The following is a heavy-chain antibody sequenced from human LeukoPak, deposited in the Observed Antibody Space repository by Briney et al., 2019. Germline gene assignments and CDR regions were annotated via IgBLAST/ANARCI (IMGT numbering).Heavy chain of an antibody. Sequence: PSETLSLTCAVYGGSFSGYYWSWIRQPPGKGLEWIGEINHSGSTNYNPSLKSRVTISVDASKNQFSLKLSSMTAADTAVYYCARGIQLWLRDFAYWGQGTLVTVSS. CDR1: GGSFSGYY. CDR3: ARGIQLWLRDFAY. D-gene: IGHD5-18*01. J-gene: IGHJ4*02. V-gene: IGHV4-34*01. CDR2: INHSGST.